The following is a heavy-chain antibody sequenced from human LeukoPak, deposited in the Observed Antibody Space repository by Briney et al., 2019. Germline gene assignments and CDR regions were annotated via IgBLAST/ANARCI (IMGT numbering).Heavy chain of an antibody. V-gene: IGHV3-21*01. CDR1: GFTFNSYS. Sequence: GGSLRLSCAGSGFTFNSYSMNWVRQAPGKGLEWVSSISSGGTYIYYADSVKGRFTISRDNTKNSLYLQMNSLRAEDTAVYYCARDRSGYSGYECQAYWGQGTLVTVSS. J-gene: IGHJ4*02. CDR2: ISSGGTYI. CDR3: ARDRSGYSGYECQAY. D-gene: IGHD5-12*01.